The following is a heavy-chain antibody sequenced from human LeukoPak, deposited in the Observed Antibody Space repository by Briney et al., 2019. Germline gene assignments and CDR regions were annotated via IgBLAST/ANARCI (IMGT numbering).Heavy chain of an antibody. J-gene: IGHJ4*02. CDR2: IIPIFGTA. Sequence: SVKVSCKASGGTFSSYAISWVRQAPGQGLEWMGGIIPIFGTANYAQKFQGRVTITTDESTSTAYMELSSLRSEDTAVYYCAIQRYSSSSGDFDYWGQGTLVTVSS. CDR1: GGTFSSYA. D-gene: IGHD6-6*01. CDR3: AIQRYSSSSGDFDY. V-gene: IGHV1-69*05.